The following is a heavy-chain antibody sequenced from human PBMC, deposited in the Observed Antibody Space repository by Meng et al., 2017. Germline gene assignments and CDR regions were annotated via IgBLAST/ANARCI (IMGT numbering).Heavy chain of an antibody. CDR2: IYYSGST. J-gene: IGHJ4*02. Sequence: SDTLSLPFTVSGGSISSYYWSWIRQPPGKGLEWIGYIYYSGSTNYNPSLTSRVTISVDTSKNQFSLKLSSVTAADTAVYYCARVVVCGGDCYSPLFDYWGQGTLVTVSS. CDR3: ARVVVCGGDCYSPLFDY. V-gene: IGHV4-59*01. D-gene: IGHD2-21*02. CDR1: GGSISSYY.